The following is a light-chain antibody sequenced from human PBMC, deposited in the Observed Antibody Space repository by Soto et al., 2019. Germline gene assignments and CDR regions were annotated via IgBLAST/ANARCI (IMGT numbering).Light chain of an antibody. CDR2: GGS. CDR1: QSVTSTY. Sequence: EIVLTQSPGTLSLSPGERATLSCRASQSVTSTYLAWYQQKPGQSPRLIIYGGSTRASGFPDRFSGGGSGTDFTLTISRLEAEESAVYYCHCQQFDSSRMYSFGQGTKLEI. CDR3: QQFDSSRMYS. J-gene: IGKJ2*03. V-gene: IGKV3-20*01.